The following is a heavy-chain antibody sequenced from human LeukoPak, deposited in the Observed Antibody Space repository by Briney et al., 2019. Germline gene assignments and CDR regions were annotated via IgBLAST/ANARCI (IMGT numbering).Heavy chain of an antibody. CDR3: ARDLSVTSSGYYYFY. D-gene: IGHD3-22*01. J-gene: IGHJ4*02. V-gene: IGHV1-18*01. CDR1: GYTFTSYG. Sequence: ASVTVSCKASGYTFTSYGISWVRQAPGQGLAGLGWFCAYNGNTNYAQKLQGRVTMTTDTSTSTAYMELRSLRSDDTAVYYCARDLSVTSSGYYYFYWGQGTLVTVSS. CDR2: FCAYNGNT.